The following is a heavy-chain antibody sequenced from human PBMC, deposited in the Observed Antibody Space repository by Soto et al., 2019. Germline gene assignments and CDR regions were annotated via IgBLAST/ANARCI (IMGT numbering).Heavy chain of an antibody. CDR2: IYYSGST. CDR1: GGSISSSSYY. CDR3: ASQASPYYYYGMDV. Sequence: ETLSLTGTVSGGSISSSSYYWGWIRQPPGKGLEWIGSIYYSGSTYYNPSLKSRVTISVDTSKNQFSLKLSSVTAADTAVYYCASQASPYYYYGMDVWGQGTTVTVS. J-gene: IGHJ6*02. V-gene: IGHV4-39*01.